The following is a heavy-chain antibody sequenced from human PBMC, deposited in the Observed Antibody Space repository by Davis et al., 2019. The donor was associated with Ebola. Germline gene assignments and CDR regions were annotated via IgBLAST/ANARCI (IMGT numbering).Heavy chain of an antibody. J-gene: IGHJ5*02. Sequence: SETLSLTCAVYGGSFSGYYWSWIRQPPGKGLEWIGEINHSGITNYNPSPKSRVTISVDTSKNQFPLKLSSVTAADTAVYYCARGRGWLRCIDPWGQGTLVTVSS. CDR1: GGSFSGYY. CDR3: ARGRGWLRCIDP. CDR2: INHSGIT. D-gene: IGHD5-12*01. V-gene: IGHV4-34*01.